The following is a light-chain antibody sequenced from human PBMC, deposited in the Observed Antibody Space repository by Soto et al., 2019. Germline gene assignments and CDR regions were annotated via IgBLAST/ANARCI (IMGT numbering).Light chain of an antibody. V-gene: IGKV1-5*03. Sequence: DIQMTQSPSTLSGSVGDRVTITCRASQTISSWLAWYRQKPGKAPKLLIYKASTLKSGVPSRFSGSGSGTDFTLTISSLQPEDFATYYCQESYSTPSVTFGPGTKVDIK. J-gene: IGKJ3*01. CDR3: QESYSTPSVT. CDR1: QTISSW. CDR2: KAS.